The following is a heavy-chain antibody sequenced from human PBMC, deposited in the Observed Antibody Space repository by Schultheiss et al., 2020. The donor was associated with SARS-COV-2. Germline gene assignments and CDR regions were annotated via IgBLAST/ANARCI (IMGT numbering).Heavy chain of an antibody. CDR1: GFTFSSYW. J-gene: IGHJ1*01. V-gene: IGHV3-74*01. CDR3: ARDLGPYCSGGSCYYEYFQH. Sequence: GESLKISCAASGFTFSSYWMHWVRQAPGKGLEWVSGISWNSGSIGYADSVKGRFTISRDNSKNTLYLQMNSLRAEDTAVYYCARDLGPYCSGGSCYYEYFQHWGQGTLVTVSS. D-gene: IGHD2-15*01. CDR2: ISWNSGSI.